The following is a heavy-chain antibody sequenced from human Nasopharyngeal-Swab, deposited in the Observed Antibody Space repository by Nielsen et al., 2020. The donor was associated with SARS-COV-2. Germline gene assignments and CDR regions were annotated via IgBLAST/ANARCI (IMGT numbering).Heavy chain of an antibody. Sequence: SETLSLTCTVSGGSISSGSYYWSWIRQPAGKGLEWIGYIYYSGSTYYNPSLKSRVTISVDTSKNQFSLKLSSVTAADTAVYYCARSVYYYDSSGPPPPRYYYYYYMDVWGKGTTVTVSS. CDR2: IYYSGST. J-gene: IGHJ6*03. D-gene: IGHD3-22*01. CDR1: GGSISSGSYY. V-gene: IGHV4-30-4*08. CDR3: ARSVYYYDSSGPPPPRYYYYYYMDV.